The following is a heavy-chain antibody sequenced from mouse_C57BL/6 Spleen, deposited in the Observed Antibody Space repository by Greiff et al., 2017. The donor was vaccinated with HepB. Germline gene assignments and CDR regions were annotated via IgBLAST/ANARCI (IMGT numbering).Heavy chain of an antibody. Sequence: VKLMESGAELVKPGASVKMSCKASGYTFTTYPIEWMKQNHGKSLEWIGNFHPYNDDTKYNEKFKGKATLTVEKSSSTVYLELSRLTSDDSAVYYCARGVYGNPFAYWGQGTLVTVSA. CDR3: ARGVYGNPFAY. CDR1: GYTFTTYP. V-gene: IGHV1-47*01. J-gene: IGHJ3*01. D-gene: IGHD2-1*01. CDR2: FHPYNDDT.